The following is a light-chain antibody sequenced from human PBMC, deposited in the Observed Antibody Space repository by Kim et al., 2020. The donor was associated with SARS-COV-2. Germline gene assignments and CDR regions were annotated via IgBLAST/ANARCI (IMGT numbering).Light chain of an antibody. J-gene: IGLJ3*02. Sequence: QSVLTQPPSASGTPGQRVTISCSGSSSNIGSNTVNWYQQLPGMAPKLLIYSNNQRPSGVPDRFSGSKSGTSASLAISGLQSEDEANYYCAVWEDSLSGRVFGGGTQLTVL. CDR2: SNN. V-gene: IGLV1-44*01. CDR3: AVWEDSLSGRV. CDR1: SSNIGSNT.